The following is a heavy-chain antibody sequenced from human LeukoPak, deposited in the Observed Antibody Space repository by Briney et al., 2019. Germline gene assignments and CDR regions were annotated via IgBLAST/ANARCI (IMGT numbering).Heavy chain of an antibody. J-gene: IGHJ6*03. V-gene: IGHV1-46*01. D-gene: IGHD3-10*01. CDR1: GYTFTIYY. Sequence: GASVKVSCKASGYTFTIYYIHWVRQAPGQGLEWMGLINPSGGSTNYAQKFQGRVTMTRDTSTSTVYMELSSLRSEDTAVCYCARGPRITLIRGGQWYYYMDVWGKGTTVTISS. CDR2: INPSGGST. CDR3: ARGPRITLIRGGQWYYYMDV.